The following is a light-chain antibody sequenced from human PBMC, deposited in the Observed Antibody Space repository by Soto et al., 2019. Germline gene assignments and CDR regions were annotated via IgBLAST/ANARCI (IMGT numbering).Light chain of an antibody. CDR1: QGIINY. V-gene: IGKV1-27*01. Sequence: DIQMTQSPSSLSASVGDRFTITCLASQGIINYLAWYQQKPGKVPKLLIYDASTLQSGVPSRFRGSGSGTDFSLTISSLQPEDVATYYCQYLNSFPLTFGGGTKVDIK. J-gene: IGKJ4*01. CDR3: QYLNSFPLT. CDR2: DAS.